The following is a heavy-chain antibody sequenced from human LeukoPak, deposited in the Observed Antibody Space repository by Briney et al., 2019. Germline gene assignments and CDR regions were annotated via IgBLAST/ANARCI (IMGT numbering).Heavy chain of an antibody. Sequence: GASVKVSCKASGYSFTTYWIARVRQMPGKGLEWMGIIYPGDSDTRYSPSFQGQVTVSADKSISTAYLQWSSLKASDTAMYYCARRRYGGNDFDYWGQGTLVTVSS. CDR3: ARRRYGGNDFDY. D-gene: IGHD4-23*01. CDR2: IYPGDSDT. CDR1: GYSFTTYW. V-gene: IGHV5-51*01. J-gene: IGHJ4*02.